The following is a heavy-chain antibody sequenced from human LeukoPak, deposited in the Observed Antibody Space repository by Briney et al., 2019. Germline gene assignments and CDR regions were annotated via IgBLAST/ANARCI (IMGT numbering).Heavy chain of an antibody. V-gene: IGHV4-39*01. Sequence: PSETLSLTCTVSGGSISSSSYYWGWIRQPPGKGLEWIGGIYYSGSTYYNPSLKSRVTISVDTSKNQFSLKLSSVTAADTAVYYCARVLDAYYFDYWGQGTLVTVSS. CDR3: ARVLDAYYFDY. CDR2: IYYSGST. CDR1: GGSISSSSYY. D-gene: IGHD1-1*01. J-gene: IGHJ4*02.